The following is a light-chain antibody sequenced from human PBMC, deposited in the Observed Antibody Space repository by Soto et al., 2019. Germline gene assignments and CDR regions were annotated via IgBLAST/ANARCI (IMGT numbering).Light chain of an antibody. CDR3: QQYGSSPPYT. J-gene: IGKJ2*01. CDR2: GAS. CDR1: QSVSSSY. V-gene: IGKV3-20*01. Sequence: EIVLTQSPGTLSLSPGERATLSCRASQSVSSSYLAWYQQKPGQAPRLLIYGASSRATGIPDRFSGSGSGTDFTLTISRLEPEDFAVYYCQQYGSSPPYTFVQETKLAIK.